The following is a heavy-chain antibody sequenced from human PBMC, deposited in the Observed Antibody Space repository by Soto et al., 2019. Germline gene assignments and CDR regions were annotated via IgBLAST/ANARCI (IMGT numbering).Heavy chain of an antibody. V-gene: IGHV1-69*12. D-gene: IGHD5-18*01. CDR2: IIPMFGTA. CDR3: ASGIQLWLRRINNGYSG. Sequence: QVQLVQSGAEVKKPESSVKVSCKAPGGTFSTYAISWFRQPPGKGLEWMGGIIPMFGTANYAQRFQDRVTITADESTNTVYMELSSLRSEDTAVYFCASGIQLWLRRINNGYSGWGQGTLVTVSS. CDR1: GGTFSTYA. J-gene: IGHJ4*02.